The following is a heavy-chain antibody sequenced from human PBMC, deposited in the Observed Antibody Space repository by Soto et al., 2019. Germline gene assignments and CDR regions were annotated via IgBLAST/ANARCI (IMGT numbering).Heavy chain of an antibody. J-gene: IGHJ5*02. D-gene: IGHD3-22*01. Sequence: QIQLVQSAAEVKKPGASVKVSCKTSGYTFVSYGISWVRQAPGQGLEWMGWISPYNGNTNCAQRFRGRVTLTTDTSTDIVYMDLGSLKSDDTAVYYCARDQTFFDSSGYYDHWGQGTLIPVSS. CDR2: ISPYNGNT. CDR1: GYTFVSYG. V-gene: IGHV1-18*04. CDR3: ARDQTFFDSSGYYDH.